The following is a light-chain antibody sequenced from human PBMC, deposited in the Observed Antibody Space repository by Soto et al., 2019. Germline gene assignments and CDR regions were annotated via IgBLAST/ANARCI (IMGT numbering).Light chain of an antibody. CDR1: DIGSKS. CDR3: QVWDRNNNHVL. J-gene: IGLJ3*02. Sequence: SYELTQPPSVSVAPGQTAMITCGGNDIGSKSVHWYQQRPGQAPVLVVYDDRDRPSGIPGRFSGSNSGSTATLTTSRVEDGDEADYYCQVWDRNNNHVLFGGGTQLTVL. V-gene: IGLV3-21*02. CDR2: DDR.